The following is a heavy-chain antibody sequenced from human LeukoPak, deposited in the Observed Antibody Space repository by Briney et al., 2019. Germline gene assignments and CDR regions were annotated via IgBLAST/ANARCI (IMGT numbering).Heavy chain of an antibody. Sequence: SETLSLTCTVSGGSISSYYWSWIRQPPGKGLEWIGYIYYSGSTNYNPSLKSRVTISVDTSKNQFSLKLSSVTAADTAVYYCARRPVTGGRGMDVCGQGTTVTVSS. CDR2: IYYSGST. J-gene: IGHJ6*02. D-gene: IGHD3-16*01. V-gene: IGHV4-59*08. CDR3: ARRPVTGGRGMDV. CDR1: GGSISSYY.